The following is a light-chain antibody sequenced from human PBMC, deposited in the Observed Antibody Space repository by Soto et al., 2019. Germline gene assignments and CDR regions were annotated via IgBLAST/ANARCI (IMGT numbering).Light chain of an antibody. CDR3: CSYTTSNTRQIV. CDR1: SSDVGGYNY. CDR2: DVS. J-gene: IGLJ1*01. Sequence: QSALTQPASVSGSPGQSITISCTGTSSDVGGYNYVSWYQQHPGKAPKFMIYDVSSRPSGVSNRFSGSKSGNTASLTISELQAEDEADYYCCSYTTSNTRQIVFGTGTKVTVL. V-gene: IGLV2-14*03.